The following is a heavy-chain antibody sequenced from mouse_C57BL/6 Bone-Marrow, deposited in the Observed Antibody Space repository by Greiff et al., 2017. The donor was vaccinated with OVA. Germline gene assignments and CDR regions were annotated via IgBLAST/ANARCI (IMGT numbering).Heavy chain of an antibody. V-gene: IGHV14-4*01. CDR1: GFNIKDDY. J-gene: IGHJ4*01. CDR2: IDPENGDT. CDR3: TTWDYAMDY. Sequence: EVQLVESGAELVRPGASVKLSCTASGFNIKDDYMHWVKQRPEQGLEWIGWIDPENGDTEYASKFQGKATITADTSSNTAYLQLSSLTSEDTAVYYCTTWDYAMDYWGQGTSVTVSS.